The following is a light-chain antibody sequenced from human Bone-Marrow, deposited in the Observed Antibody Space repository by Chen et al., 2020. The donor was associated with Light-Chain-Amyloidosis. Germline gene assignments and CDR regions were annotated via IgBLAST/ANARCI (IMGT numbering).Light chain of an antibody. CDR2: RNN. CDR3: AAWDGGLGGEV. V-gene: IGLV1-47*01. J-gene: IGLJ1*01. Sequence: QSVLTQPPSASGTPGQRVTISCSGASSNIGINYVYWYQHFPGAAPNLLIHRNNQRPSGVPVRGAGAVSGASAYLDAWGVRSADEAEDYRAAWDGGLGGEVVGARSKVTFL. CDR1: SSNIGINY.